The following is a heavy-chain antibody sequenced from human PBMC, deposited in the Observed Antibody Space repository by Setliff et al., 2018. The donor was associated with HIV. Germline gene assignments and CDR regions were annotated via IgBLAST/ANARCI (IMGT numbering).Heavy chain of an antibody. CDR1: GASISSHSYY. CDR3: TIPASSLAPN. V-gene: IGHV4-39*01. CDR2: IRSSGDT. Sequence: NPSETLSLTCTVSGASISSHSYYWGWIRQSPGKGLEWIASIRSSGDTYYNPSLQSRVIISVDTSNNQISLKLTSVTAADTAVYYCTIPASSLAPNWGRGTQVTVSS. J-gene: IGHJ4*02.